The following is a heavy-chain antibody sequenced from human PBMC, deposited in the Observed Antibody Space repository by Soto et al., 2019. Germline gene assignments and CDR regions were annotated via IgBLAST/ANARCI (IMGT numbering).Heavy chain of an antibody. CDR2: ISYSGST. J-gene: IGHJ4*02. Sequence: QLQLQESGPGLVKPSETLSLTCTVSGGSISSSSYYWGWIRQPPGKGLEWIGSISYSGSTYYNPSLKSRVTISVDTSKNQCSLKLSSVTAADTAVYYCAARGEYCSGGSCYPLFGYWGQGTLVTVSS. D-gene: IGHD2-15*01. V-gene: IGHV4-39*01. CDR1: GGSISSSSYY. CDR3: AARGEYCSGGSCYPLFGY.